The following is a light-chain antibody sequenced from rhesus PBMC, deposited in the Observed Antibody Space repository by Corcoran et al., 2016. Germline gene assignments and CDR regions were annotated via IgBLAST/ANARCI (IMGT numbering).Light chain of an antibody. Sequence: DIQMTQSPSSLSASVGDRVTITCRASQGITNDLAWYQQQQGETPKRLIYEASSLQSGIPSRFSGSGSGTDFTLTISNLQSEEFATYYCQHYYSTPWTFGQGTKVEIK. CDR1: QGITND. V-gene: IGKV1-25*01. CDR3: QHYYSTPWT. CDR2: EAS. J-gene: IGKJ1*01.